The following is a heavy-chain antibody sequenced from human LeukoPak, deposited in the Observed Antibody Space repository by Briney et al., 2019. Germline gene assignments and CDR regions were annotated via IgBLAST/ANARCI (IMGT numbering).Heavy chain of an antibody. CDR1: GGSISDYY. CDR3: ARDVVGAVAFDI. D-gene: IGHD1-26*01. Sequence: SETLSLTCTASGGSISDYYWGWIRQPPGKGLEWIGYIYSSGRTTYNPSLKSRVTISVDTSKNQFSLKLSSVTTADTAVYFCARDVVGAVAFDIWGQGTMVTVSP. J-gene: IGHJ3*02. V-gene: IGHV4-59*01. CDR2: IYSSGRT.